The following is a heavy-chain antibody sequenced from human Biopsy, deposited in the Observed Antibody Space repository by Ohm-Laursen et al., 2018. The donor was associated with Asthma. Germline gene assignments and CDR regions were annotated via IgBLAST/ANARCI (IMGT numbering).Heavy chain of an antibody. V-gene: IGHV1-2*06. CDR2: IDPNSGGT. Sequence: ASVKVSCKASAYTFIGYHIQWMRQAPGQGLEWMGRIDPNSGGTNYAQKFLGRVTMTRDTSVNTAFMVLSRLRSDDTAVYYCARIKIRIGAGTDRYFDLWGRGILVTVSS. CDR3: ARIKIRIGAGTDRYFDL. D-gene: IGHD3-16*01. J-gene: IGHJ2*01. CDR1: AYTFIGYH.